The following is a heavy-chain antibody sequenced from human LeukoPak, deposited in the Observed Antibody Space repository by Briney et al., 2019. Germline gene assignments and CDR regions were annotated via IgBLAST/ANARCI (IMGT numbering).Heavy chain of an antibody. D-gene: IGHD1-26*01. J-gene: IGHJ4*02. Sequence: ASVKVSCKASGYTFRAYYLHWVRQAPGQGLEWMGWITPNNGGTNYAQKFQGRVTMTRDTSINTAYMEISSLRSDDTAVYYCSRSRTVGARLDYWGQGTLVTVSS. CDR2: ITPNNGGT. CDR3: SRSRTVGARLDY. CDR1: GYTFRAYY. V-gene: IGHV1-2*02.